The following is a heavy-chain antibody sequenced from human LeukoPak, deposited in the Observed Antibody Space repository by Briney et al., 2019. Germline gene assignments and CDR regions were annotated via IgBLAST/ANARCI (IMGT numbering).Heavy chain of an antibody. V-gene: IGHV4-34*01. CDR3: ARGSSAFDTYYYYYMDV. D-gene: IGHD3-22*01. J-gene: IGHJ6*03. CDR2: INHSGST. Sequence: SETPSPTPALSGGSFRGYYWTRIRQPPGQGREWIGEINHSGSTNYNTSLKTPVTISVDTSKNQFSLTLGSVTAADAVVYDCARGSSAFDTYYYYYMDVWGKGTTVTVSS. CDR1: GGSFRGYY.